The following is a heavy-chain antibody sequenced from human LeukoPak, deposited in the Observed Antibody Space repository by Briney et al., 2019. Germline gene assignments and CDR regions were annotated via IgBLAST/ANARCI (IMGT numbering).Heavy chain of an antibody. CDR1: GFTFSSYG. D-gene: IGHD2-2*01. CDR2: IWYDGSNK. V-gene: IGHV3-33*01. CDR3: ARGGYCSSTGCPTNWFDP. J-gene: IGHJ5*02. Sequence: GGSLRLSCAASGFTFSSYGMHWVRQAPGKGLEWVAVIWYDGSNKYYADSVKGRFTISRDNSKNTLYLQMNSLRAEDTAVYYCARGGYCSSTGCPTNWFDPWGQGTLVTVSS.